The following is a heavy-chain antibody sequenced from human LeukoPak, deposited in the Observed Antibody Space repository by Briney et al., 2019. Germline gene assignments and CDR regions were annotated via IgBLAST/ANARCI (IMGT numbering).Heavy chain of an antibody. V-gene: IGHV3-13*01. CDR2: IGTAGDA. D-gene: IGHD6-13*01. CDR1: GSTFSNYD. CDR3: TRGNWGSSWSRWFDP. Sequence: PGGSLRLSCAASGSTFSNYDMHWVRQGTGKDLEWVSSIGTAGDAYYADSVKGRFRISRENAENSLYLQMNSLKAGDTAVYYCTRGNWGSSWSRWFDPWGQGTLVTVSS. J-gene: IGHJ5*02.